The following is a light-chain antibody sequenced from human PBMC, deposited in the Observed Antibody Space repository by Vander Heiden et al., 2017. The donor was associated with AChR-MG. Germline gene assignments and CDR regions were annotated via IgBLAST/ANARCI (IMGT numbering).Light chain of an antibody. CDR3: ATWDDSLNGVV. CDR2: GQN. CDR1: SSNIGSHI. Sequence: QSVLTQPPPASGPPGQRVTLSCSGSSSNIGSHIVNWYQQFPGTAPKLLISGQNERPSGVPDRFSASKSGTSASLAISGLQSEDEADYYCATWDDSLNGVVFAGGTKVTVL. V-gene: IGLV1-44*01. J-gene: IGLJ2*01.